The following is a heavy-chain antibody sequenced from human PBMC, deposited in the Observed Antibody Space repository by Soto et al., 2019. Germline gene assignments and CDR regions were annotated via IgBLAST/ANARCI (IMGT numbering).Heavy chain of an antibody. J-gene: IGHJ4*02. Sequence: EVQLVESGGGLVQPGGSLKLSCAASGFTFSGSAMHWVRQASGKGLEWVGRIRSKANSYATAYAASVKGRFTISRDDSKNTAYLQMNSLKTEDTAVYYCTRHIPPAGGFDYWGQGTLVTVSS. CDR1: GFTFSGSA. CDR2: IRSKANSYAT. D-gene: IGHD3-10*01. CDR3: TRHIPPAGGFDY. V-gene: IGHV3-73*01.